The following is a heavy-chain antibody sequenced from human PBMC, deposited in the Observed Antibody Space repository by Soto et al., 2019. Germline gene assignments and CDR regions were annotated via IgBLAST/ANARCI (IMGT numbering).Heavy chain of an antibody. CDR1: GGSISSYY. D-gene: IGHD3-22*01. CDR3: ARDGSPDNYYDSSGYYYAWFDP. J-gene: IGHJ5*02. CDR2: IYNSGST. V-gene: IGHV4-4*07. Sequence: LSLTCTVSGGSISSYYWSWTRQPAGKGLEWIGRIYNSGSTKYNPSLKSRVSMSVDTSKNQFSLKLSSVTAADTAVYYCARDGSPDNYYDSSGYYYAWFDPWGQGTLVTVSS.